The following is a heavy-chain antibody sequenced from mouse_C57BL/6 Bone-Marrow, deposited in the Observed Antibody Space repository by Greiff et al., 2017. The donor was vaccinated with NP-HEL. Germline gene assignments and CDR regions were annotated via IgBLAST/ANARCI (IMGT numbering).Heavy chain of an antibody. CDR2: IHPNSGNT. CDR3: AREGNWDDGY. Sequence: QVQLQQPGAELVKPGASVKLSCKASGYTFTSYWMHWVKQRPGQGLEWIGMIHPNSGNTYYNEKFKGKATLTADKSSSTAYMELRSLTSEDSAVYFCAREGNWDDGYWGQGTTLTVSS. D-gene: IGHD4-1*02. J-gene: IGHJ2*01. CDR1: GYTFTSYW. V-gene: IGHV1-64*01.